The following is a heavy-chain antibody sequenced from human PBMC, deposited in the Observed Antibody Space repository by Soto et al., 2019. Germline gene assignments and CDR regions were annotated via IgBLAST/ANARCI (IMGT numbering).Heavy chain of an antibody. J-gene: IGHJ6*01. CDR2: ISAYNGNT. D-gene: IGHD2-2*01. CDR1: GYTFTTYG. CDR3: ARDVIPALNYYCSGLAV. V-gene: IGHV1-18*01. Sequence: QVQLVQSGAEVKKSGASVKVSCKASGYTFTTYGITWVRQAPGQGLEWMGWISAYNGNTNYAQKLQVRVTMTTDTSTSTAYMELRSLRSDDTAVYYCARDVIPALNYYCSGLAVWGQGTTVTVSS.